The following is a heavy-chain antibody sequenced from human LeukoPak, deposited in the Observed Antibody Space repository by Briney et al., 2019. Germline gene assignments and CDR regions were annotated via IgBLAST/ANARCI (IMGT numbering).Heavy chain of an antibody. Sequence: SEILSLTCAVYGGSFSGYYWSWIRQPPGKGLEWIGEINHSGSTNYNPSLKSRVTISVDTSKNQFSLKLSSVTAADTAVYYCARGRDANWNDVADPWGQGTLVTVSS. CDR2: INHSGST. J-gene: IGHJ5*02. CDR3: ARGRDANWNDVADP. V-gene: IGHV4-34*01. D-gene: IGHD1-1*01. CDR1: GGSFSGYY.